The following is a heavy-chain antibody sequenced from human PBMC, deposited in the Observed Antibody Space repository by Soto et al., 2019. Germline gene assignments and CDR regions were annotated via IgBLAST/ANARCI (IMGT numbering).Heavy chain of an antibody. CDR1: GFTFGDYA. Sequence: GGSLRLSCTASGFTFGDYAMSWFRQAPGKGLEWVGFIRSKAYGGTTEYAASVKGRFTISRDDSKSIAYLQMNSLKTEDTAVYYCTRARQLPPRAYYFDYWGQGTLVTVSS. CDR2: IRSKAYGGTT. D-gene: IGHD2-2*01. CDR3: TRARQLPPRAYYFDY. V-gene: IGHV3-49*03. J-gene: IGHJ4*02.